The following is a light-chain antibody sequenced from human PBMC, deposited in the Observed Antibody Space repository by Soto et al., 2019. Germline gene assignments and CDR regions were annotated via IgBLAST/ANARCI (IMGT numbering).Light chain of an antibody. J-gene: IGKJ4*01. CDR1: QAIGNN. Sequence: DIEMTQSQSSLFAPVGAGVTIASRESQAIGNNLNWYQHKPGKVPKLLIYAASSLQSGVPTRFSGSGSGTDFTLTISSLQPEDFATYYCQQSYGTPLTFGGGTKVEIK. CDR3: QQSYGTPLT. V-gene: IGKV1-39*01. CDR2: AAS.